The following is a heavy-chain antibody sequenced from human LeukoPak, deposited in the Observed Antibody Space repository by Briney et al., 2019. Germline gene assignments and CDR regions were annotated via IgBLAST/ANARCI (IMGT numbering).Heavy chain of an antibody. V-gene: IGHV4-39*07. CDR3: AREKVAGRGEAFDI. J-gene: IGHJ3*02. Sequence: PSETLSLTCTVSGGSIRSSDYFWGWIRQPPGQGLEWIGSIYYNGNTYDNPSLKSRVTVSVSTSKNQFSLKLSSVTAADTAVYYCAREKVAGRGEAFDIWGQGTMVTVSS. CDR2: IYYNGNT. CDR1: GGSIRSSDYF. D-gene: IGHD6-19*01.